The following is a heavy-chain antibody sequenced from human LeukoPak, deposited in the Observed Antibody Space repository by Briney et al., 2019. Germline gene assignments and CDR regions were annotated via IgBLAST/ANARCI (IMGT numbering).Heavy chain of an antibody. CDR3: ARGPTISETGYFDY. CDR1: MCSLSGYY. D-gene: IGHD1-1*01. V-gene: IGHV4-34*01. Sequence: PSETLSLTCAVYMCSLSGYYWCWIRQSPGKGLEWIAEINHRGDTNYNPSVKSRVTISVDTSKNQFSLKVTSLTAADTAVDFCARGPTISETGYFDYWGQGTLVTVSS. J-gene: IGHJ4*03. CDR2: INHRGDT.